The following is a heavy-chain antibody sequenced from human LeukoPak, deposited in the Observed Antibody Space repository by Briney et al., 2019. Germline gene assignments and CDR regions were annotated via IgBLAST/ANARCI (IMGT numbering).Heavy chain of an antibody. D-gene: IGHD6-13*01. V-gene: IGHV1-69*13. CDR1: GYTFTSYY. CDR3: ATPDLQIAAAGTYYFDY. Sequence: SVKVSCKASGYTFTSYYMHWVRQAPGQGLEWMGGIIPIFGTANYAQKFQGRVTITADESTSTAYMELSSLRSEDTAVYYCATPDLQIAAAGTYYFDYWGQGTLVTVSS. CDR2: IIPIFGTA. J-gene: IGHJ4*02.